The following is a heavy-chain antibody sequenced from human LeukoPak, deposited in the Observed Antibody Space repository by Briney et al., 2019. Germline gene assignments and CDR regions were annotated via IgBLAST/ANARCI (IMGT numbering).Heavy chain of an antibody. J-gene: IGHJ3*02. D-gene: IGHD3-16*01. Sequence: GESLKISCKASGNSITTHWIGWVRPKPGKGLEWMGLIFPGDSDTKYSPSFQGHVIISADKSISTAYLQWSSLKASDTAMYYCATYFAGAETFDIWGQGTMVTVSS. CDR3: ATYFAGAETFDI. CDR1: GNSITTHW. V-gene: IGHV5-51*01. CDR2: IFPGDSDT.